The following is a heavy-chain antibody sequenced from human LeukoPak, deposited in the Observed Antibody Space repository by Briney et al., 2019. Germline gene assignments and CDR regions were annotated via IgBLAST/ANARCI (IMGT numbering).Heavy chain of an antibody. D-gene: IGHD3-22*01. CDR1: QYALTGHY. V-gene: IGHV1-2*02. CDR2: INPNNGDT. J-gene: IGHJ4*02. Sequence: SVKVSCKASQYALTGHYMHWVRQAPGQGLEWMGLINPNNGDTNSAQKFQGRVTMTRDMSIDTAYMELRRLRSDDTAVYYCAREAFYFGSGSTAFDYWGQGTLVTVSS. CDR3: AREAFYFGSGSTAFDY.